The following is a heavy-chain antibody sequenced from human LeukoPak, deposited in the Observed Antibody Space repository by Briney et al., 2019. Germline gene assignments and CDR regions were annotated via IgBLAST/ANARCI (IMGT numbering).Heavy chain of an antibody. V-gene: IGHV1-2*02. CDR3: AADYYDSSGSGPDFDY. CDR2: INPNSGGT. D-gene: IGHD3-22*01. Sequence: ASVKVSCTASGYTFTGYYMHWVRQAPGQGLEWMGWINPNSGGTNYAQKFQGRVTMTRDTSISTAYMELSRLRSDDTAVYYCAADYYDSSGSGPDFDYWGQGTLVTVSS. CDR1: GYTFTGYY. J-gene: IGHJ4*02.